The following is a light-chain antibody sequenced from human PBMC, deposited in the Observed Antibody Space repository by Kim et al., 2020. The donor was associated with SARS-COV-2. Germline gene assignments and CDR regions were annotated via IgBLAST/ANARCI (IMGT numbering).Light chain of an antibody. J-gene: IGKJ2*01. CDR1: LSVSSSY. Sequence: LCPRETPTLSCRASLSVSSSYFAWYPQKPGPAPRLLIYGASSRATGIPGRFSGSGSGTDFTLTISRLEPEDFAVYYCQQYGSSPPTFGQGTKLEI. CDR2: GAS. V-gene: IGKV3-20*01. CDR3: QQYGSSPPT.